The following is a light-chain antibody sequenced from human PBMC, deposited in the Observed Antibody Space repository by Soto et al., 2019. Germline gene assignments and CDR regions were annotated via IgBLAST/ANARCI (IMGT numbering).Light chain of an antibody. CDR1: QSISNW. CDR3: QQYNSYSPTWT. CDR2: KAS. V-gene: IGKV1-5*03. J-gene: IGKJ1*01. Sequence: DIQMTQSPSTLSASVGDRVTITCRASQSISNWLAWCQQKPGKAPKLLIFKASSLESGVPSRFSGSGSGTEFTLTISSLQPDDFATYYCQQYNSYSPTWTFGQGTKVDIK.